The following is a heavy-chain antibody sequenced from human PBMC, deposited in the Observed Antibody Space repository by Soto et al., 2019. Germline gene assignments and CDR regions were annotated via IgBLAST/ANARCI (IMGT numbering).Heavy chain of an antibody. V-gene: IGHV1-18*01. Sequence: ASVKVSCKASGYTFTSYGISWVRQAPGQGLEWMGWISAYNGNTNYAQKLQGRVTMTTDTSTSTAYMELRSLRSDDTAGYYCAREPIQAKYYYYYYLDVWGKGTTVNVSS. J-gene: IGHJ6*03. CDR2: ISAYNGNT. CDR3: AREPIQAKYYYYYYLDV. D-gene: IGHD2-2*02. CDR1: GYTFTSYG.